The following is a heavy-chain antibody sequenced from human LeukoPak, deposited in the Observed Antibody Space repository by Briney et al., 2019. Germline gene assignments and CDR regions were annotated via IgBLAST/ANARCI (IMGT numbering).Heavy chain of an antibody. D-gene: IGHD3-3*01. Sequence: SETLSLTCTVSGGSTSSSNFYWGWIRQPPGMGLEWIGGIHYSGNTYYNPSLKSRVTISIDTSKNQFSLKLSSVTAADTAVYYCARLGAGPTYYDFWSGYSSFYFDYWGQGTLVTVSS. J-gene: IGHJ4*02. CDR2: IHYSGNT. CDR3: ARLGAGPTYYDFWSGYSSFYFDY. CDR1: GGSTSSSNFY. V-gene: IGHV4-39*01.